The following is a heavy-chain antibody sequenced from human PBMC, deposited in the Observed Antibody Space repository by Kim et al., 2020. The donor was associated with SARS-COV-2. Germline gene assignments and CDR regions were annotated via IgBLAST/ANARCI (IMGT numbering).Heavy chain of an antibody. J-gene: IGHJ3*02. CDR3: AREYYDSSSLDGFDI. Sequence: GGSLRLSCAASGFTFGSYAMHWVRQAPGKGLEWVAVTSHDGRSKLYADSVKGRFTISRDNSENTLYLQMNSLRTEDTAVYYCAREYYDSSSLDGFDIWGQGTMVTLSS. CDR2: TSHDGRSK. V-gene: IGHV3-30*04. D-gene: IGHD3-22*01. CDR1: GFTFGSYA.